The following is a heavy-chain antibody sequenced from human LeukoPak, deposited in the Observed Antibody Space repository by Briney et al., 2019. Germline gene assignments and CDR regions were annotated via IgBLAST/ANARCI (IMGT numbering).Heavy chain of an antibody. CDR3: ASVRAVAGLDY. J-gene: IGHJ4*02. CDR1: GGSFSGYY. D-gene: IGHD6-19*01. Sequence: SETLSLTCAVYGGSFSGYYWSWIRQPPGKGLEWIGEINHSGSTNYNPSLKSRVTISVDTSKNQFSLKLSSVTAADTAVYYCASVRAVAGLDYWGQGTLVTVSS. V-gene: IGHV4-34*01. CDR2: INHSGST.